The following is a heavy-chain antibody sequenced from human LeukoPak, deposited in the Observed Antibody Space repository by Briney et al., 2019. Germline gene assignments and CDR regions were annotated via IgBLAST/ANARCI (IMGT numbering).Heavy chain of an antibody. J-gene: IGHJ6*03. CDR2: IYHSGST. CDR3: ARIHMTTTDYYYYYYMDV. CDR1: GYSISSGYY. V-gene: IGHV4-38-2*02. D-gene: IGHD4-17*01. Sequence: KASETLSLTRTVSGYSISSGYYWGWIRQPPGKGLGWIGSIYHSGSTYYNPSLKSRVTISVDTSKNQFSLKLSSVTAADTAVYYCARIHMTTTDYYYYYYMDVWGKGTTVTVSS.